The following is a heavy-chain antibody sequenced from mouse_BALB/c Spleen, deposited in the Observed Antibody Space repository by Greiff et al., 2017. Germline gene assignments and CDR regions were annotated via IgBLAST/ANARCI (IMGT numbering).Heavy chain of an antibody. V-gene: IGHV1-55*01. CDR1: GYNFTSYW. J-gene: IGHJ4*01. CDR3: AREGGGLGYAMDY. CDR2: IYPGSGST. Sequence: QVQLQQSGAELVKPGTSVKLSCKASGYNFTSYWINWVKLRPGQGLEWIGDIYPGSGSTNYNEKFKSKATLTVDTSSSTAYMQLSSLASEDSALYYCAREGGGLGYAMDYWGQGTSVTVSS. D-gene: IGHD3-1*01.